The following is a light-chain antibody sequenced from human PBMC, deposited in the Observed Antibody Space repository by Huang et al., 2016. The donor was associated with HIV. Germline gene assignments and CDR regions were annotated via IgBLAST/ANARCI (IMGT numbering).Light chain of an antibody. J-gene: IGKJ2*01. CDR3: QQYSKWPPNT. CDR2: GAA. Sequence: EIVMTHSPATLSLSPGERATLSCRASQSVNSKLAWYQQKPGQAPRRLIYGAATRATGVPGRFSCSGSGTAFTLTISSLQSEDFAVYYCQQYSKWPPNTFGQGTKLESK. CDR1: QSVNSK. V-gene: IGKV3-15*01.